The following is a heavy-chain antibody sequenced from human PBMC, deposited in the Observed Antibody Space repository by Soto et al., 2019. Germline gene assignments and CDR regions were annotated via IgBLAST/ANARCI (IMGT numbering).Heavy chain of an antibody. D-gene: IGHD3-16*01. V-gene: IGHV1-8*01. Sequence: QVQLVQSGADVREPGASVKVSCKASGYSFTNNDVSWVRQATGQGLEWMGWMNPGSGNTGYAQKFQGRVTMTRDISIATAYMELSGLTSDDTAIYYCARMATFGSLNWFDPWGQGTLVSVSS. J-gene: IGHJ5*02. CDR3: ARMATFGSLNWFDP. CDR1: GYSFTNND. CDR2: MNPGSGNT.